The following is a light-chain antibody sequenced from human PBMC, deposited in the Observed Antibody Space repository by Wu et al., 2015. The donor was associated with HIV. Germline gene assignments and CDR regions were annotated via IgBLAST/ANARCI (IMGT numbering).Light chain of an antibody. Sequence: EIVLTQSPATLSLSPGERATLSCRASQSVNNYLAWFQQKPGQAPRLIIYDASNRATGIPARFSGSGSGTDFTLTISSLEPEDFAVYFCHQYGSSPPGSLTFGGGTKVEIK. CDR3: HQYGSSPPGSLT. CDR1: QSVNNY. J-gene: IGKJ4*01. CDR2: DAS. V-gene: IGKV3-11*01.